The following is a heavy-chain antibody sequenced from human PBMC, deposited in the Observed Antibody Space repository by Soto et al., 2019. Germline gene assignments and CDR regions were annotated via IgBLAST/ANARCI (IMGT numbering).Heavy chain of an antibody. D-gene: IGHD3-22*01. Sequence: GGSLRLSCAASGFTFSSYGMHWVRQAPGKGLEWVAVIWYDGSNKYYADSVKGRFTISRDNSKNTLYLQMNSLRAEDTAVYYCATGYYDSSAQGGGDYWGQGTLVTVSS. J-gene: IGHJ4*02. CDR3: ATGYYDSSAQGGGDY. CDR1: GFTFSSYG. V-gene: IGHV3-33*01. CDR2: IWYDGSNK.